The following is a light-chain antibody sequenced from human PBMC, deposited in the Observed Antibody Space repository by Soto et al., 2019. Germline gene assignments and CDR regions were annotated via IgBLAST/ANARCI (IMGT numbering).Light chain of an antibody. Sequence: EIVSTQSPGTLSLYTGERATLSCRASQSVSNNYLAWYRQKPGQAPRLLIYDASTRATGIPARFSGSGSGTEFTLTISSLQSEDFAVYYCQQYNNWPPSTFGQGTKVDIK. CDR3: QQYNNWPPST. CDR2: DAS. CDR1: QSVSNN. J-gene: IGKJ1*01. V-gene: IGKV3-15*01.